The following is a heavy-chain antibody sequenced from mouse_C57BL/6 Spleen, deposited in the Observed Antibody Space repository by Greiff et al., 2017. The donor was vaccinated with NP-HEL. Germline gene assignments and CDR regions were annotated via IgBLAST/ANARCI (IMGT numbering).Heavy chain of an antibody. J-gene: IGHJ1*03. CDR1: GFTFSSYG. CDR2: ISSGGSYT. D-gene: IGHD1-1*01. V-gene: IGHV5-6*01. CDR3: ARHNYYYGSSLYWYFDV. Sequence: EVKLVESGGDLVKPGGSLKLSCAASGFTFSSYGMSWVRQTPDKRLEWVATISSGGSYTYYPDSVKGRFTISRDNAKNTLYLRMSSLKSEDTAMYYCARHNYYYGSSLYWYFDVWGTGTTVTVSS.